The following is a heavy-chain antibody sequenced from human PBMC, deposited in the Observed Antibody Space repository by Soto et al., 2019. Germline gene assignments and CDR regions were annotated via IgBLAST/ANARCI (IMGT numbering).Heavy chain of an antibody. D-gene: IGHD4-17*01. CDR2: TFDSGST. V-gene: IGHV4-59*01. CDR1: GVSISYNY. J-gene: IGHJ4*02. Sequence: QVRLQESGPGLVKPSETLSLTCTVSGVSISYNYWSWIRQVPGKGLEWIGYTFDSGSTSYNPSLKSRATISGDPSKNQFSLRLTSVTAADTALYYCARGPRHDYGDAYLDDWGQGTLVTVSS. CDR3: ARGPRHDYGDAYLDD.